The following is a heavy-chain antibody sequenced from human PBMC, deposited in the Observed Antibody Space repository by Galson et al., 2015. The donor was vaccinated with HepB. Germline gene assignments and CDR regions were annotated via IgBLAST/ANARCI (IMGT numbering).Heavy chain of an antibody. Sequence: SVKVSCKASGGTFSSYTISWVRQAPGQGLEWMGRIIPILGIANYAQKFQGRVTITADKSTSTAYMELSSLRSEDTAVYYCSTDSSGYYTGDRDGAFDIWGQGTMVTVSS. J-gene: IGHJ3*02. V-gene: IGHV1-69*02. D-gene: IGHD3-22*01. CDR1: GGTFSSYT. CDR3: STDSSGYYTGDRDGAFDI. CDR2: IIPILGIA.